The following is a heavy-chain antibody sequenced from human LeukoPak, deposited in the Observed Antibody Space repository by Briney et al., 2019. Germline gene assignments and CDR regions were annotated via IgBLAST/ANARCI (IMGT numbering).Heavy chain of an antibody. CDR2: ISYDGSNK. V-gene: IGHV3-30*18. CDR1: GFTFSSYG. Sequence: GGSLRLSCAAPGFTFSSYGMHWVRQAPGKGLEWVAVISYDGSNKYYADSVKGRFTISRDNSKNTLYLQMNSLRAEDTAVYYCANLGDYGLPPIDYWGQGTLVTVSS. D-gene: IGHD4-17*01. J-gene: IGHJ4*02. CDR3: ANLGDYGLPPIDY.